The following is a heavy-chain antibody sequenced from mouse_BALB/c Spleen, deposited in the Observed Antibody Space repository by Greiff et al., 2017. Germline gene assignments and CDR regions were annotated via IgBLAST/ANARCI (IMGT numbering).Heavy chain of an antibody. Sequence: EVQGVESGGGLVKPGGSLKLSCAASGFTFSDYYMYWVRQTPEKRLEWVATISDGGSYTYYPDSVKRRFTISRDNAKNNLYLQMSSLKSEDTAMYYCARWDGYYPYWGQGTLVTVSA. CDR2: ISDGGSYT. D-gene: IGHD2-3*01. J-gene: IGHJ3*01. V-gene: IGHV5-4*02. CDR1: GFTFSDYY. CDR3: ARWDGYYPY.